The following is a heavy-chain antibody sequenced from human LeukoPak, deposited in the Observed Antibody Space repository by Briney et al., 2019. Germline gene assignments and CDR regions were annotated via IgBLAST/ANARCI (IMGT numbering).Heavy chain of an antibody. CDR1: GFIFSSYE. CDR2: ISYDGHNT. V-gene: IGHV3-74*01. Sequence: GGSLRLSCAASGFIFSSYEMSWVRQAPGKGLVWVSRISYDGHNTNYADSVKGRFTISRDNAKNALYLQMNRLRVEDTAVYYCGILTLSPGWGQGTLVTVSS. D-gene: IGHD2-8*01. CDR3: GILTLSPG. J-gene: IGHJ4*02.